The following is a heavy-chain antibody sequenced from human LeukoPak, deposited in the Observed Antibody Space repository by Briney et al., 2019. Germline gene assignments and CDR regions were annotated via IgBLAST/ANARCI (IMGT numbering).Heavy chain of an antibody. CDR3: ARAQEPRSENYYDGSSYWYFDL. CDR2: INHSGST. J-gene: IGHJ2*01. Sequence: SETLSLTCAVYGGSFSGYYWSWIRQPPGKGLEWIGEINHSGSTNYNPSLKSRVTISVDTPKNQFSLKLSSVTAADTAVYYCARAQEPRSENYYDGSSYWYFDLWGRGTLVTVSS. D-gene: IGHD3-22*01. V-gene: IGHV4-34*01. CDR1: GGSFSGYY.